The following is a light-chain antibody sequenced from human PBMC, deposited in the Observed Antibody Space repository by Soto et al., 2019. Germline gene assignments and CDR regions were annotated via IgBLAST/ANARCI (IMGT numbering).Light chain of an antibody. V-gene: IGLV1-40*01. CDR2: GTT. J-gene: IGLJ1*01. CDR3: SSYTNINTRACV. Sequence: QLVLTQPPSVSGAPGQRVTISCTGSSSSIGAGFDVHWFQHFPGTAPKLLIYGTTNRPSGVPDRFSGSKSGASASLAITGLQAEDEAEYYCSSYTNINTRACVFGTGTKLT. CDR1: SSSIGAGFD.